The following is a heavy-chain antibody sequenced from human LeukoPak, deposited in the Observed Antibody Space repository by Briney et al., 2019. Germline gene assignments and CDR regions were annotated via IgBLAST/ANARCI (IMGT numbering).Heavy chain of an antibody. J-gene: IGHJ3*02. V-gene: IGHV3-7*01. CDR2: IDQAAGEE. D-gene: IGHD4-17*01. CDR3: ATYDYGDYAFLI. CDR1: GLTFNKYW. Sequence: PGGSLRLSCAASGLTFNKYWMTWVRQAPGKGLEWVANIDQAAGEENYVGSVRGRFTISRDNTKNSLYLQMNNLRAEDTAMYYCATYDYGDYAFLIWGQGTMVTVSS.